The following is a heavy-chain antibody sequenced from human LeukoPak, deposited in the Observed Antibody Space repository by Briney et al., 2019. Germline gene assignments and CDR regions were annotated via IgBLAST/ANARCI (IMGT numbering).Heavy chain of an antibody. CDR2: IYYSGST. CDR1: GGSFSGYY. J-gene: IGHJ6*03. Sequence: SETLSLTCAVYGGSFSGYYWSWIRQPPGKGLEWIGYIYYSGSTYYNPSLKSRVTISVDTSKNQLSLKLSSVTAADTAVYYCAREGWELPYYYYCMDVWGKGTTVTVSS. CDR3: AREGWELPYYYYCMDV. V-gene: IGHV4-30-4*08. D-gene: IGHD1-26*01.